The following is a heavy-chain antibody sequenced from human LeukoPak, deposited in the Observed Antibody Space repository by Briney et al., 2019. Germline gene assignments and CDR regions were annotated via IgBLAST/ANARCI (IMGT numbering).Heavy chain of an antibody. CDR1: GGSVSSGSYY. V-gene: IGHV4-61*01. D-gene: IGHD4-23*01. CDR3: ARYRGNSYYFDY. J-gene: IGHJ4*02. Sequence: PSETLSLTCTVSGGSVSSGSYYWSWIQQPPGKGLEWIGYIYYSGSTNYNPSLKSRVTISVDTSKNQFSLKLSSVTAADTAVYYCARYRGNSYYFDYWGQGTLVTVSS. CDR2: IYYSGST.